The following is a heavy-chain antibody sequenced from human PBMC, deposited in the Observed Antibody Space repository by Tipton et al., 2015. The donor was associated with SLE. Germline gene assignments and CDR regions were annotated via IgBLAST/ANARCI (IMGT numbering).Heavy chain of an antibody. J-gene: IGHJ3*01. CDR2: IRYDGRKI. Sequence: GSLRLSCAASGFIFSSSAMHWVRQSPDTGLEWVAFIRYDGRKIHYADSVKGRFTISRDNSKNTLYLQMNSLRAEDAALYYCAREGTPADGEAGAFDVWGQGTMVTVSS. D-gene: IGHD2-15*01. V-gene: IGHV3-30*02. CDR1: GFIFSSSA. CDR3: AREGTPADGEAGAFDV.